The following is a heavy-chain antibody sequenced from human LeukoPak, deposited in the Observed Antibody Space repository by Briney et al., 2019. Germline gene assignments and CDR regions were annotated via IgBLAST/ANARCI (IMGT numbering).Heavy chain of an antibody. CDR2: IYPGDSDT. V-gene: IGHV5-51*01. CDR1: GYSFTSYW. J-gene: IGHJ3*01. Sequence: HGESLKISCKGSGYSFTSYWIGWVRQLPGKGLEWMGIIYPGDSDTRYSPSFQGQVTISADKSISTAYLQWSSLKASDTAMYYCARLARDWSGIFDVWGQGTMVTVS. CDR3: ARLARDWSGIFDV. D-gene: IGHD3/OR15-3a*01.